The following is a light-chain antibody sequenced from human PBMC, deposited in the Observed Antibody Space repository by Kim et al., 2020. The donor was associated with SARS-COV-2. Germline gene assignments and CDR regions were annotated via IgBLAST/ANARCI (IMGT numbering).Light chain of an antibody. CDR1: QGISTY. V-gene: IGKV1-16*01. CDR2: AAS. Sequence: DIQMTQSPSSLSASVGDRVTITCRASQGISTYLTWFQQNPGKAPKSLIFAASVLQSGVPSRFSGSGSGTDFTLTINNLQPEDFATYYCQQYLSSPYTFGQGTKLEI. J-gene: IGKJ2*01. CDR3: QQYLSSPYT.